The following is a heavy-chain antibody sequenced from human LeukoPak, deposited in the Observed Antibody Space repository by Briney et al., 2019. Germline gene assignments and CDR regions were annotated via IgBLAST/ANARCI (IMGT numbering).Heavy chain of an antibody. V-gene: IGHV3-11*01. J-gene: IGHJ4*02. D-gene: IGHD5-24*01. CDR2: ISSSGSTI. CDR3: AGSDGDGYNEYFDY. Sequence: PGGSLRLSCAASGFTFSDYYMSWIRQAPGKGLEWVSYISSSGSTIYYADSVKGRFTISRDNAKNSLYLQMNSLRAEDTAVYYCAGSDGDGYNEYFDYWGQGTLVTVSS. CDR1: GFTFSDYY.